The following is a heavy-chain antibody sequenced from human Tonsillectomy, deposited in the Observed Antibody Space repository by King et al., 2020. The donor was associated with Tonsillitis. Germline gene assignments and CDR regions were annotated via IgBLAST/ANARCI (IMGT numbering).Heavy chain of an antibody. CDR2: IWYDGSNK. D-gene: IGHD3/OR15-3a*01. Sequence: QGQLVQSGGGVVQPGRSLRLSCAASGFIFSSYGMHWVRQAPGKGLEWVAVIWYDGSNKYYADSVKGRFTISRDNSKNTLYLQMNSLRAEETAVYYCARDWDWAGVPYYSNMDVWGKGTTVTVPS. J-gene: IGHJ6*03. CDR1: GFIFSSYG. V-gene: IGHV3-33*01. CDR3: ARDWDWAGVPYYSNMDV.